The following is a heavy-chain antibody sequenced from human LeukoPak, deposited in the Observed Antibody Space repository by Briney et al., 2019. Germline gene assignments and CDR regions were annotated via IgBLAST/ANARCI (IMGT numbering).Heavy chain of an antibody. Sequence: SVKVSCKASGGTFSSYAISWVRQAPGQGLEWMGGIIPIFGTANYAQKFQGRVTITAGESTSTAYMELSSLRSEDTAVYYCAREWLYGGPTNYFDYWGQGTLVTVSS. V-gene: IGHV1-69*13. J-gene: IGHJ4*02. CDR3: AREWLYGGPTNYFDY. D-gene: IGHD4-23*01. CDR2: IIPIFGTA. CDR1: GGTFSSYA.